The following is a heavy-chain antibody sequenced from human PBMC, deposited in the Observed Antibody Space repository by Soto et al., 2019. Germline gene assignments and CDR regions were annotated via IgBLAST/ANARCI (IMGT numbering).Heavy chain of an antibody. D-gene: IGHD2-21*01. CDR3: ARGVITVLSVSSLNVWGVGV. Sequence: QVQLVQSGAEVRKPGASVKVSCKASGYTFSNYAINWVRQATGQGLEWMGWMNPNSGNTGYAQSLQGRVSMTRNIPTGLAYLELSRLRAADTAVYYFARGVITVLSVSSLNVWGVGVWGPATTVTGSS. CDR1: GYTFSNYA. J-gene: IGHJ6*02. V-gene: IGHV1-8*01. CDR2: MNPNSGNT.